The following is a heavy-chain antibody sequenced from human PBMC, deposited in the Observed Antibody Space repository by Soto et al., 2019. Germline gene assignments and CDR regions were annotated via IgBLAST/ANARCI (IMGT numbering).Heavy chain of an antibody. D-gene: IGHD4-17*01. CDR2: IYYSGST. CDR3: ARRGGRAVTTSDY. Sequence: QLQLQESGPGLVKPSETLSLTCTVSGGSISSSSYYWGWIRQPPGKGLEWIGSIYYSGSTYYNPSLKSRVTISVDTSKNQFSLKLSSVTAADTAVYYCARRGGRAVTTSDYWGQGTLVTVSS. CDR1: GGSISSSSYY. V-gene: IGHV4-39*01. J-gene: IGHJ4*02.